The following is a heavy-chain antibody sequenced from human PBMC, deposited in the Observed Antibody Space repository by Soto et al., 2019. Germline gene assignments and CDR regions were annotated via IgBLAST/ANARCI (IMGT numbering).Heavy chain of an antibody. CDR3: VTQEVGGSYVYTFDP. CDR1: SSSYY. D-gene: IGHD1-26*01. Sequence: SSSYYWGWIRQPPGKGLEWIGSIYYSGSTYYNPSLKSRVTISVDTSKNQFSLKLSSVTAADTAVYYCVTQEVGGSYVYTFDPWGQGTLVTVSS. CDR2: IYYSGST. V-gene: IGHV4-39*01. J-gene: IGHJ5*02.